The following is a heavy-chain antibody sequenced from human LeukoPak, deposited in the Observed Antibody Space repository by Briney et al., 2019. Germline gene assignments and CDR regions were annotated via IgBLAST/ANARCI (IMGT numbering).Heavy chain of an antibody. J-gene: IGHJ4*02. V-gene: IGHV1-18*01. CDR1: GYTFTSYG. CDR2: ISAYNGNT. Sequence: GASVKVSCKASGYTFTSYGFSWVRQAPGQGIEWMGWISAYNGNTNNAQKLQGRVTMTTDTSTSTASMELRSLRADDTAGYYCARKLSRRDYGAFNFDYWGQGTLVTVSS. CDR3: ARKLSRRDYGAFNFDY. D-gene: IGHD4-17*01.